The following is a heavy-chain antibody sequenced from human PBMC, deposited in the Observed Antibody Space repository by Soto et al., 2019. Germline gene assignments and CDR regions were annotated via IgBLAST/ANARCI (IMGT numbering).Heavy chain of an antibody. CDR2: INPNSGGT. Sequence: SVKVSCKASGYTFTGYYMHWVRQAPGQGLEWMGWINPNSGGTNYAQKFQGRVTMTRDTSISTAYMELSRLRSDDTAVYYCARDFIVVVPAAQVVWFDPWGQGTLVTVS. D-gene: IGHD2-2*01. J-gene: IGHJ5*02. CDR3: ARDFIVVVPAAQVVWFDP. V-gene: IGHV1-2*02. CDR1: GYTFTGYY.